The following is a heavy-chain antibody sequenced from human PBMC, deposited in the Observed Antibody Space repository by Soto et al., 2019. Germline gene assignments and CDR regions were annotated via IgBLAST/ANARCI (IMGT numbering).Heavy chain of an antibody. D-gene: IGHD4-17*01. V-gene: IGHV3-23*01. CDR1: GFTFGNYA. J-gene: IGHJ4*01. CDR3: ARRLPHDYGFDY. Sequence: EVQLLESGGGLLQPGGSLRLSCAASGFTFGNYAMSWVRQAPRKGLEWVSTLGGGGGSTYYADSVKGRFTISRDNSKNTLYPQLDSLRAEDTAIYYCARRLPHDYGFDYWVHGTLVTVSS. CDR2: LGGGGGST.